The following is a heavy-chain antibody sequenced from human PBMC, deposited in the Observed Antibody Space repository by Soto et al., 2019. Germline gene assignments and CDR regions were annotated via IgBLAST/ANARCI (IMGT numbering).Heavy chain of an antibody. J-gene: IGHJ4*02. D-gene: IGHD3-3*01. V-gene: IGHV3-21*01. CDR3: ARDNYYDFWSGYYTSGVDY. Sequence: GGSLRLSCAASGFTFSSYSMNWVRQAPGKGLEWVSSISSSSSYIYYADSVKGRFTISRDNAKNSLYLQMNSLRAEDTAVYYCARDNYYDFWSGYYTSGVDYWGQGTLVTVSS. CDR2: ISSSSSYI. CDR1: GFTFSSYS.